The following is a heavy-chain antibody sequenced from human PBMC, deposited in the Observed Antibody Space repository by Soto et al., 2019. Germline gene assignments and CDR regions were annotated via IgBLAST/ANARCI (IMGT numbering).Heavy chain of an antibody. D-gene: IGHD2-15*01. V-gene: IGHV3-30*03. Sequence: QVQLVESGGGVVQPGRSLRLSCVASGFTFSNNGIHWVRQAPGKGLEWVAVISSDGSKKYYADSVQGRFTISRDNSKNTLYLQMNSLRAEDTAVYYCAMDLYGGSSRFDYWGQGNLVTVSS. CDR2: ISSDGSKK. CDR1: GFTFSNNG. CDR3: AMDLYGGSSRFDY. J-gene: IGHJ4*02.